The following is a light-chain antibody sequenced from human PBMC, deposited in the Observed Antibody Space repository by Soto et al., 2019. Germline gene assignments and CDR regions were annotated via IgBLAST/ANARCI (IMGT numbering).Light chain of an antibody. CDR2: EVT. V-gene: IGLV2-8*01. CDR3: SSYAGSKMGV. CDR1: NSDVGRYKF. Sequence: QYALTQPPSASGSPGQSLTIACTGTNSDVGRYKFVSWYQQHPGKAPKLIIYEVTQRPSGVPDRFSASKSGNTASLTVSGLQAEDEADYYCSSYAGSKMGVFGTGTKVTVL. J-gene: IGLJ1*01.